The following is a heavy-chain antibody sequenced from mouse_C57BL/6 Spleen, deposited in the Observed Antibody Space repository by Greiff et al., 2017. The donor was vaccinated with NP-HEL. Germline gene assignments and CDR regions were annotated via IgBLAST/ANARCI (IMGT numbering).Heavy chain of an antibody. J-gene: IGHJ1*03. CDR3: ARPCYGSSYGYFDV. V-gene: IGHV1-82*01. CDR2: IYPGDGDT. CDR1: GYAFSSSW. Sequence: QVQLQQSGPELVKPGASVKISCKASGYAFSSSWMNWVKQRPGKGLEWIGRIYPGDGDTNYNGKFKGKATLTADKSSSTAYMQLSSLTSEDSAVYFCARPCYGSSYGYFDVWGTGTTVTVSS. D-gene: IGHD1-1*01.